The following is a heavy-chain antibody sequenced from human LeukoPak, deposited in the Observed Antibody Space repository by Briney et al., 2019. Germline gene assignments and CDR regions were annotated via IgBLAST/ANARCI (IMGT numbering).Heavy chain of an antibody. Sequence: GGSLRLSCTASGFTFSNSAMHWVRQAPGKGLEWVAVISYDGSNKYYADSVKGRFTISRDNSKNTLYLQMNSLRAEDTAVYYCAKAGLADYWGQGTLVTVSS. CDR1: GFTFSNSA. CDR2: ISYDGSNK. V-gene: IGHV3-30*04. J-gene: IGHJ4*02. CDR3: AKAGLADY.